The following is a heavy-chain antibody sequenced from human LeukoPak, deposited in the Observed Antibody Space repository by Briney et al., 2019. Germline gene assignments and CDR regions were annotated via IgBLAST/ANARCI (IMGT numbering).Heavy chain of an antibody. V-gene: IGHV3-30*18. CDR3: AKDESREDYYDGSGSIY. Sequence: GRSLRLSCAASGFTFSSYGMHWVRQAPGKGLERVAFISYDGSNKYYADSVKGRFTISRDNSKNTLYLQMNNLRADDTAVYYCAKDESREDYYDGSGSIYWGQGTLVTVSS. CDR1: GFTFSSYG. D-gene: IGHD3-22*01. J-gene: IGHJ4*02. CDR2: ISYDGSNK.